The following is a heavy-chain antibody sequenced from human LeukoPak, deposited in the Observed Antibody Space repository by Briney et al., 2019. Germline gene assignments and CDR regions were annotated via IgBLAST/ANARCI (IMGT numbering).Heavy chain of an antibody. CDR3: ARDRHYGSGSYDY. D-gene: IGHD3-10*01. CDR1: GFTVNSNY. CDR2: IYGGGST. Sequence: GGSLRLSCAASGFTVNSNYMSWVRQAPGKGLEWVSVIYGGGSTFYADSVKGRFTISRDNAKNTLYLQMNSLRAEDTAVYYCARDRHYGSGSYDYWGQGTLVTVSS. V-gene: IGHV3-66*01. J-gene: IGHJ4*02.